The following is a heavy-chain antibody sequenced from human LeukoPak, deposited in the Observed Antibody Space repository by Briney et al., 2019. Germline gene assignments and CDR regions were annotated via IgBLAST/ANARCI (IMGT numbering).Heavy chain of an antibody. CDR1: GYTFTNYG. J-gene: IGHJ4*02. CDR2: ISANNGET. V-gene: IGHV1-18*01. Sequence: ASVKVSCKTSGYTFTNYGITWVRQAPGQGLEWVVWISANNGETNYAQKVQGRVTVTTDTSTSTAYMELRSLRSDDTAVYYCARSITMVRGVMVGYYFFDYWGQGTLVTVSS. CDR3: ARSITMVRGVMVGYYFFDY. D-gene: IGHD3-10*01.